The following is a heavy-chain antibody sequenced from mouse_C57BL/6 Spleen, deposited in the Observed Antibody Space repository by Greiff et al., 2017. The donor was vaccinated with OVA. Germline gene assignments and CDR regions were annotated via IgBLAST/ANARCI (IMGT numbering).Heavy chain of an antibody. CDR1: GFTFSDYY. Sequence: EVKLMESEGGLVQPGSSMKLSCTASGFTFSDYYMAWVRQVPEKGLEWVANINYDGSSTYYLDSLKSRFIISRDNAKNILYLQMSSLKSEDTATYYCARDRGGYSNSVRLDSWGQGTTLTVSS. CDR3: ARDRGGYSNSVRLDS. V-gene: IGHV5-16*01. J-gene: IGHJ2*01. CDR2: INYDGSST. D-gene: IGHD2-5*01.